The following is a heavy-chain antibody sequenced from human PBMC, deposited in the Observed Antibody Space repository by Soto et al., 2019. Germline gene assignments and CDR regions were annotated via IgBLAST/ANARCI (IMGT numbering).Heavy chain of an antibody. Sequence: SETLSLTCTVSGGSISSYYWSWIRQPPGKGLEWIGYIYYSGRTNYNPSLKSRVTISVDTSKNQFSLKLSSVTAADTAVYYCARHQGTTVGGYYGMDVWGQGTTVT. CDR1: GGSISSYY. V-gene: IGHV4-59*08. CDR3: ARHQGTTVGGYYGMDV. CDR2: IYYSGRT. J-gene: IGHJ6*02. D-gene: IGHD4-4*01.